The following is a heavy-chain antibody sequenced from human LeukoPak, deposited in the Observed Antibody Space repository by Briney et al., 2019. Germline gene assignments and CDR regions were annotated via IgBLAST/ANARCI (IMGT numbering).Heavy chain of an antibody. Sequence: GESLKISRKGSGYSFTSYWIGWVRQMPGKGLEWMGIIYPGDSEIRYSPSFQGQVTISADKSISTAFLQWSSLKASDTAMYFCARPTQSGGYITSFDLWGQGTMVTVSS. CDR2: IYPGDSEI. D-gene: IGHD3-16*01. CDR1: GYSFTSYW. J-gene: IGHJ3*01. V-gene: IGHV5-51*01. CDR3: ARPTQSGGYITSFDL.